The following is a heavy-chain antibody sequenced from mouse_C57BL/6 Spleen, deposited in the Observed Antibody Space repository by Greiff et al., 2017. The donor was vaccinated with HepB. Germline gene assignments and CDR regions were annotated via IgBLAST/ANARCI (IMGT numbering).Heavy chain of an antibody. CDR1: GYTFTSYW. CDR3: ASVYSNYGAMDY. J-gene: IGHJ4*01. CDR2: IDPSDSYT. Sequence: QVQLQQPGAELVRPGTSVKLSCKASGYTFTSYWMHWVKQRPGQGLEWIGVIDPSDSYTNYNQKFKGKATLTVDTSSSTAYMQLSSLTSEDSAVYYCASVYSNYGAMDYWGQGTSVTVSS. D-gene: IGHD2-5*01. V-gene: IGHV1-59*01.